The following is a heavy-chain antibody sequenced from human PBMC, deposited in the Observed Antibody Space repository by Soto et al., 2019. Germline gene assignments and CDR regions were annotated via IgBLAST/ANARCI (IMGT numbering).Heavy chain of an antibody. V-gene: IGHV4-31*01. CDR2: IYYSGST. CDR3: ATGCRYSSKFAC. J-gene: IGHJ4*02. D-gene: IGHD5-18*01. Sequence: QVQLQESGPGLVKPSQTLSLTCTVSGGSISSGGYYWTWIRQHPGKGLECIGYIYYSGSTYYTPSLRSPVTTSVNASSNQFSLKRNSVTAADTAVYFSATGCRYSSKFACWRQGTLVPASP. CDR1: GGSISSGGYY.